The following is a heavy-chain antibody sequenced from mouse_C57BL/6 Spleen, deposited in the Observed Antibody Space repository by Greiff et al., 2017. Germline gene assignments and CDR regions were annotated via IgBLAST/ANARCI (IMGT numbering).Heavy chain of an antibody. V-gene: IGHV1-80*01. J-gene: IGHJ2*01. D-gene: IGHD1-1*01. CDR2: IYPGDGDT. CDR1: GYAFSSYW. CDR3: ARREGYYYGSSFFDY. Sequence: QVQLQQSGAELVKPGASVKISCKASGYAFSSYWMNWVKQRPGKGLEWIGQIYPGDGDTNYNGKFKGKATLTADKSSSTAYMQLSSLTSEDAAVYFCARREGYYYGSSFFDYWGQGTTLTVSS.